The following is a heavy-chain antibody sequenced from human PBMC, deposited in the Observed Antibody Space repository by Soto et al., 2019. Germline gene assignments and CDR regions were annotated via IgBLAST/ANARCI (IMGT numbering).Heavy chain of an antibody. Sequence: NPYLTSTVSDGSRNYSSWTWIRQPPGKGLEWIGYISYTGSANYNASLKSRLTISVDTSKNQSSLKLSSVTAADTALYYFFFLMFGDHPDFTLFPTRRYSDL. V-gene: IGHV4-59*01. CDR2: ISYTGSA. CDR1: DGSRNYSS. J-gene: IGHJ2*01. D-gene: IGHD3-10*02. CDR3: FFLMFGDHPDFTLFPTRRYSDL.